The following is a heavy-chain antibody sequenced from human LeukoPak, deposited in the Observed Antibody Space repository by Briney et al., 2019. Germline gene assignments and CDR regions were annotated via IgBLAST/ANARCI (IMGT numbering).Heavy chain of an antibody. CDR2: IYHSGST. V-gene: IGHV4-38-2*02. CDR1: GYSISSGYY. CDR3: ARVRVTIFDY. J-gene: IGHJ4*02. D-gene: IGHD3-3*01. Sequence: PSETLSLTCTVSGYSISSGYYWGWIRQPPGKGLEWIGSIYHSGSTYYNPSLKSRVTISVDTSKNQFSLKLSSVTAADTAVYYCARVRVTIFDYWGQGTLVTVSS.